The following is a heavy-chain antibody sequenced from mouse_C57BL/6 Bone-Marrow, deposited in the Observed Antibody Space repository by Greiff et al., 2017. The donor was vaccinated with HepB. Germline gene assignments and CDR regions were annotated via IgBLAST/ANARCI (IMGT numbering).Heavy chain of an antibody. Sequence: QVQLQQPGAELVKPGASVKLSCKASGYTFTSYWMHWVKQRPGQGLEWIGMIYPNSGSTNYNEKFKSKATLTVDKSSSTAYMQLSSLTSEDSAVYYCAREGDYYGWYFDVWGTGTTVTVSS. CDR1: GYTFTSYW. D-gene: IGHD1-1*01. CDR3: AREGDYYGWYFDV. V-gene: IGHV1-64*01. CDR2: IYPNSGST. J-gene: IGHJ1*03.